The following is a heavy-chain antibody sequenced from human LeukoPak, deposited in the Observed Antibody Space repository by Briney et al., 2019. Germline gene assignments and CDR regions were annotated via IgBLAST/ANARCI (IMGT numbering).Heavy chain of an antibody. CDR1: GGSISSYY. Sequence: NPSETLSLTCTVSGGSISSYYWSWLRQPPGKGLEWIGYIYYSGSTNYNPSLKSRVTISVDTSKNQFSLKLSSVTAADTAVYYCARVGASCPGWCYYFDYWGQGTLVTVSS. J-gene: IGHJ4*02. CDR2: IYYSGST. V-gene: IGHV4-59*01. CDR3: ARVGASCPGWCYYFDY. D-gene: IGHD4/OR15-4a*01.